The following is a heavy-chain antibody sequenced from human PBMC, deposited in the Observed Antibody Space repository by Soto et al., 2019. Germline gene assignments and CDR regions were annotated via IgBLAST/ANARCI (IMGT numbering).Heavy chain of an antibody. J-gene: IGHJ4*02. Sequence: GGSLRLSCAASGFTFSSYAMSWVRQAPGKGLEWVSAISGSGGSTYYADSVKGRFTISRDNSKNTLYLQMNSLRAEDTAVYYCAKDESTGYDILTGYQDYWGQGTLVTVSS. D-gene: IGHD3-9*01. V-gene: IGHV3-23*01. CDR3: AKDESTGYDILTGYQDY. CDR2: ISGSGGST. CDR1: GFTFSSYA.